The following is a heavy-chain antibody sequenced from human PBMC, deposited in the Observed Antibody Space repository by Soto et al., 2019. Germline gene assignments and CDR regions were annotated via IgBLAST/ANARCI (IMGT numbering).Heavy chain of an antibody. D-gene: IGHD6-19*01. Sequence: PSETLSLSCTVSGASGNSENYYWGWIRQPPGKGLEWIGYVYYSGSTNYNPSLKSRATISLDTYKNQFSLKMTSMTSADTAFYYCARGAVRFLHWFDPCVQGTLVT. CDR3: ARGAVRFLHWFDP. CDR2: VYYSGST. J-gene: IGHJ5*02. CDR1: GASGNSENYY. V-gene: IGHV4-61*01.